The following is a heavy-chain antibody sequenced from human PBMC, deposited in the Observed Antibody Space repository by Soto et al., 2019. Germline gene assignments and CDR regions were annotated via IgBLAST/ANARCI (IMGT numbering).Heavy chain of an antibody. V-gene: IGHV3-48*01. CDR3: ARVVAAAGRLYYIDY. CDR1: GFTLSHYD. CDR2: ISSSSSTI. J-gene: IGHJ4*02. Sequence: PGGSLRLSCAASGFTLSHYDMNWVRQAPGKGLEWVSYISSSSSTIYYADSVKGRFTISRDNAKNSLYLQMNSLRTEDTAVYYCARVVAAAGRLYYIDYWGQGTLVTVSS. D-gene: IGHD6-13*01.